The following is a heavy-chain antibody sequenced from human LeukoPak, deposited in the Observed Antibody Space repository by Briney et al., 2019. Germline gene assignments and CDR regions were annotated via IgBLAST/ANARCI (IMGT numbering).Heavy chain of an antibody. J-gene: IGHJ4*02. D-gene: IGHD6-6*01. CDR3: ARHVSAGRDY. CDR1: GGSFSGYY. Sequence: SETLSLTCAVYGGSFSGYYWSWIRQPPGKGLEWIGEINHSGSTNYNPSLKSRVTISVDTSKNQFSLKLSSATAADTAVYYCARHVSAGRDYWGQGTLVTVSS. CDR2: INHSGST. V-gene: IGHV4-34*01.